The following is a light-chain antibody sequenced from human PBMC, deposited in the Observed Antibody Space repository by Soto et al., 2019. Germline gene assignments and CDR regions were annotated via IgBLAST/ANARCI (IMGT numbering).Light chain of an antibody. CDR2: SAS. CDR3: QQVNSFPLT. Sequence: DIQMTQSPSSVSASVGDRVTITCRASQDISSWLAWYQQKPGKAPKLLIYSASILQRGVPSRFSVRGSGADFTLTISSLQPEDFATDDCQQVNSFPLTFGGGTKVEIK. J-gene: IGKJ4*01. V-gene: IGKV1D-12*01. CDR1: QDISSW.